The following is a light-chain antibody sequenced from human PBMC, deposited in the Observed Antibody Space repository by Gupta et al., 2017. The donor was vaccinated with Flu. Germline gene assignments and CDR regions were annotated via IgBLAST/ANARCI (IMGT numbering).Light chain of an antibody. J-gene: IGKJ4*01. CDR3: QQLNSYPLT. Sequence: DIQFTQSPSFLSASVGDRVTITCRASQGISSYLAWYQQKPGKAPKLLIYAASTLQSGVPSRFSGSGSGTEFTLTISSLQPEDFATYYCQQLNSYPLTFGRGTKVEIK. CDR2: AAS. V-gene: IGKV1-9*01. CDR1: QGISSY.